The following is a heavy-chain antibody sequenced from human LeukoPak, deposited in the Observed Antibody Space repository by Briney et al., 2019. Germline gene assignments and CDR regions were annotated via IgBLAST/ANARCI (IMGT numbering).Heavy chain of an antibody. CDR1: GFTFSSYA. D-gene: IGHD3-22*01. CDR3: AKDGEWGYYDSSGYR. J-gene: IGHJ4*02. Sequence: GGSLRLSCAASGFTFSSYAMSWVRQAPGKGLEWVSAISGSGGSTYYADSVKGRVTISIDNAKNTLYLQMNSLRAEDTAVYYCAKDGEWGYYDSSGYRWGQGTLVTVSS. V-gene: IGHV3-23*01. CDR2: ISGSGGST.